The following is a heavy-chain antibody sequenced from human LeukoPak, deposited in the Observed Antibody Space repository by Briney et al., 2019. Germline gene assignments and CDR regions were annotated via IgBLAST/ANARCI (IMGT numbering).Heavy chain of an antibody. CDR3: ARDHDYGNFGTYADY. D-gene: IGHD4-11*01. J-gene: IGHJ4*02. Sequence: SQTLSLTCAISGDSDTRNSVAWNWLRQSPSRGVEWLERTYYRSKWYNEYALFVESRITINPDTSKNQFSQQLNSVTPADTAVYYCARDHDYGNFGTYADYWGQGTLVTVSS. CDR2: TYYRSKWYN. V-gene: IGHV6-1*01. CDR1: GDSDTRNSVA.